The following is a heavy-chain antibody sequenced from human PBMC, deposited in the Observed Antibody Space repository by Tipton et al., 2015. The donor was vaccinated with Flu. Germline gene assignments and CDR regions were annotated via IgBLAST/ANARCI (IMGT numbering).Heavy chain of an antibody. D-gene: IGHD3-3*01. Sequence: TLSLTCTVSGGSISSYYWSWIRQPPGKGLEWIGYIYYSGSTNYNPSLKSRVTISVDTSKNQFSLKLSSVTAADTAVYYCAGQSGKFDYWGQGTLVTVSS. CDR2: IYYSGST. CDR3: AGQSGKFDY. V-gene: IGHV4-59*01. J-gene: IGHJ4*02. CDR1: GGSISSYY.